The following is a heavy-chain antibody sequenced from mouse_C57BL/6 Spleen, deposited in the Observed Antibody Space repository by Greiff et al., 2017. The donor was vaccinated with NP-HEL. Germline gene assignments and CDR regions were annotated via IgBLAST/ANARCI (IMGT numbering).Heavy chain of an antibody. CDR2: IRLKSDNYAT. CDR1: GFTFSNYW. D-gene: IGHD4-1*01. J-gene: IGHJ2*01. Sequence: EVKLEESGGGLVQPGGSMKLSCVASGFTFSNYWMNWVRQSPEKGLEWVAQIRLKSDNYATHYAESVKGRFTISRDDSKSSVYLQMNNLRAEDTGIYYCTGTGADYYFDYWGQGTTLTVSS. V-gene: IGHV6-3*01. CDR3: TGTGADYYFDY.